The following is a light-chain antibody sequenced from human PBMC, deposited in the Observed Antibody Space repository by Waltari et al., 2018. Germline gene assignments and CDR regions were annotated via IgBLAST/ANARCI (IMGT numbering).Light chain of an antibody. J-gene: IGKJ1*01. CDR2: WAS. CDR1: QSVLYSSNSKYY. CDR3: QQYYSAPS. Sequence: DIVLTQSPASLAVSLGARATINCKSSQSVLYSSNSKYYLAWYQQKPGQPPKQLIYWASTRASGVPGRVSGSGSGTDFTLTISSLQPEDVAVYYCQQYYSAPSFGQGTKIEIK. V-gene: IGKV4-1*01.